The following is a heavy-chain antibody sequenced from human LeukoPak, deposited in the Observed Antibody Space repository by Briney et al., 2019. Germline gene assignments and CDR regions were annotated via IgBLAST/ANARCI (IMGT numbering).Heavy chain of an antibody. Sequence: SETLSLTCSASGGSISSGYYYWTWIRQHPGTGLEWIGYIYSSGSTHYNPSLKSRSTISVDTSKNQFSLKLTSVTAADTAVYFCTYGDFKNWFDPWGQGILVTVSS. CDR1: GGSISSGYYY. CDR2: IYSSGST. D-gene: IGHD4-17*01. CDR3: TYGDFKNWFDP. J-gene: IGHJ5*02. V-gene: IGHV4-31*02.